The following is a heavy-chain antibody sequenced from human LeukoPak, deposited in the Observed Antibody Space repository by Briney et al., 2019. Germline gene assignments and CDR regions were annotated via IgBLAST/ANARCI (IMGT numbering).Heavy chain of an antibody. J-gene: IGHJ4*02. CDR2: INPNSGGT. Sequence: ASVKVSCKASGYTFTGYYMHWVRQAPGQGLEWMGWINPNSGGTNYAQKFQGRVTMTRDTSISTAYMELSRLRSDDTAVYYRARDSGDYYDSSGPGYWGQGTLVTVPS. CDR1: GYTFTGYY. CDR3: ARDSGDYYDSSGPGY. D-gene: IGHD3-22*01. V-gene: IGHV1-2*02.